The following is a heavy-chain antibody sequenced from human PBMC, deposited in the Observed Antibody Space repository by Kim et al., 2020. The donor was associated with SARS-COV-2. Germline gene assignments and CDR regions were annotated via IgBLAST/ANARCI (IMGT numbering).Heavy chain of an antibody. CDR3: ARANPGGLGELSLYPGSTLFDY. Sequence: SETLSLTCTVSGGSISSSSYYWGWIRQPPGKGLEWIGSIYYSGSTYYNPSLKSRVTISVDTSKNQFSLKLSSVTAADTAVYYCARANPGGLGELSLYPGSTLFDYWGQGTLVTVSS. V-gene: IGHV4-39*07. CDR1: GGSISSSSYY. J-gene: IGHJ4*02. CDR2: IYYSGST. D-gene: IGHD3-16*02.